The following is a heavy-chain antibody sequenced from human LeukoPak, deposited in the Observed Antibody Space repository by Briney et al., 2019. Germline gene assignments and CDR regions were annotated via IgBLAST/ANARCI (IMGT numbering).Heavy chain of an antibody. Sequence: ASVKVSCKASGYTFTGYYMHWVRQAPGQGLEWMGWINPNSGGTNYAQKFQGRVTMTRDTSISTAYMELSRLRSDDTAVYYCARGPQRDDYVWGSYRSGDPWGQGTLVTVSS. CDR3: ARGPQRDDYVWGSYRSGDP. CDR1: GYTFTGYY. CDR2: INPNSGGT. V-gene: IGHV1-2*02. J-gene: IGHJ5*02. D-gene: IGHD3-16*02.